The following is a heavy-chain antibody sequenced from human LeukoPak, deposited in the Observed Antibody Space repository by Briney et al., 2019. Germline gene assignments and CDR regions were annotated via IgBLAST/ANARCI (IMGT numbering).Heavy chain of an antibody. CDR1: GYSISSGYY. D-gene: IGHD3-9*01. V-gene: IGHV4-38-2*02. CDR2: IYHSGST. Sequence: SETLSLTCTVSGYSISSGYYWGWIRQPPGKGLEWIGSIYHSGSTYYNPPLKSRVTISVDTSKNQFSLKLSSVTAADSAVYYCARGVETYDILTGRPGPEFDPWGQGTLVTVSS. CDR3: ARGVETYDILTGRPGPEFDP. J-gene: IGHJ5*02.